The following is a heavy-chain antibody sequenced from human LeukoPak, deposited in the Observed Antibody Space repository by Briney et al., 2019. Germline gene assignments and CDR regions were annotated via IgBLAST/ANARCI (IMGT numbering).Heavy chain of an antibody. CDR1: GFTFDDYA. D-gene: IGHD3-10*01. Sequence: GRSLRLSCAASGFTFDDYAMHWVRQAPGKGLEWVSGISWNSGSIGYADSVKGRFTISRDNAKNSLYLQTNSLRAEDMALYYCAKAYGSAAQYYFDYWGQGTLVTVSS. CDR2: ISWNSGSI. V-gene: IGHV3-9*03. CDR3: AKAYGSAAQYYFDY. J-gene: IGHJ4*02.